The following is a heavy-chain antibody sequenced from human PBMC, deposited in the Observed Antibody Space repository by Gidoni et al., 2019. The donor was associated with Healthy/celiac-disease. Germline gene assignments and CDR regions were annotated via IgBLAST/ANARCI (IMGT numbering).Heavy chain of an antibody. J-gene: IGHJ6*02. CDR2: MTPNSGNT. CDR1: GYPFTTYD. Sequence: QVQLVQSGAEVKKPGAAVKVSCKASGYPFTTYDINWLRQATGQGLEWIGWMTPNSGNTGYAQKFQGRVTMTRNTSISTAYMELSSLRSEDTAVYYCAREGTYYYGSGSSIYYYYGMDVWGQGTTVTVSS. CDR3: AREGTYYYGSGSSIYYYYGMDV. D-gene: IGHD3-10*01. V-gene: IGHV1-8*01.